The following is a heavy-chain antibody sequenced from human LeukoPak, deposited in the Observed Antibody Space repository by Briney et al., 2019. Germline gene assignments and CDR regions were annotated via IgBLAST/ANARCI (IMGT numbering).Heavy chain of an antibody. J-gene: IGHJ4*02. D-gene: IGHD2-2*01. CDR3: ARAPRLVERELDY. V-gene: IGHV3-21*01. CDR2: ISSSSSYI. Sequence: GGSLRLSCAASGFTFSSYSMNWVRQAPGKGLEWVSSISSSSSYIYYADSVKGRFTISRDNSKNTLYLQMNSLRAEDTAVYYCARAPRLVERELDYWGQGTLVTVSS. CDR1: GFTFSSYS.